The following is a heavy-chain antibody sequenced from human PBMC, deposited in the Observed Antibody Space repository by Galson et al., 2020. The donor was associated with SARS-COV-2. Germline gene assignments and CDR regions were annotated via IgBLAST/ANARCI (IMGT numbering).Heavy chain of an antibody. Sequence: ASVKVSCKASGYTFTSYAMNWVRQAPGQGLEWMGWINTNTGNPTYAQGFTGRFVFSLDTSVSTAYLQISSLKAEDTAVYYCARCGEDYGDYVGGWFDPWGQGTLVTVSS. J-gene: IGHJ5*02. CDR3: ARCGEDYGDYVGGWFDP. CDR2: INTNTGNP. CDR1: GYTFTSYA. V-gene: IGHV7-4-1*02. D-gene: IGHD4-17*01.